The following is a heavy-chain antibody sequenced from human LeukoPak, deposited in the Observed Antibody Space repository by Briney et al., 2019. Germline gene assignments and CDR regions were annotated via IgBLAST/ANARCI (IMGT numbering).Heavy chain of an antibody. CDR3: ARGYYYLT. Sequence: SQTLSPTCTVSGGSVGSDNSYWNWIRQPAGKGLEWIGRIYADGSSTYNPSLKSRVTILVDTSKNQFSLRLSSMTAAATAVYYCARGYYYLTWGQGTLVTVSS. CDR2: IYADGSS. CDR1: GGSVGSDNSY. D-gene: IGHD3-10*01. J-gene: IGHJ4*02. V-gene: IGHV4-61*02.